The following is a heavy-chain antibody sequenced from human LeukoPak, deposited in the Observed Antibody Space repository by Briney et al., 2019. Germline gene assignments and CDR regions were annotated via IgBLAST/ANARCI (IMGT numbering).Heavy chain of an antibody. V-gene: IGHV3-7*01. J-gene: IGHJ4*02. CDR1: EFIFNRSW. Sequence: GGSLRLSCAASEFIFNRSWMNWVRQAPGKGLEWVANMDPSGSHKRYVDSVKGRFTISKDNPGTSLYLDMYDLRAEDTAIYYCAIWTSGNYWGQGTLVTLSS. D-gene: IGHD1-1*01. CDR3: AIWTSGNY. CDR2: MDPSGSHK.